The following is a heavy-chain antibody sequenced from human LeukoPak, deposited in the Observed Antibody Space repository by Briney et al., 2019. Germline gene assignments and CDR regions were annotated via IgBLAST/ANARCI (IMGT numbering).Heavy chain of an antibody. V-gene: IGHV1-58*02. D-gene: IGHD5-18*01. CDR3: AADPDTTMAFDC. J-gene: IGHJ4*02. CDR2: IVGDSTDT. CDR1: GFTFTSSS. Sequence: GASVKVSCKASGFTFTSSSIQWIRQARGQHLEWIGWIVGDSTDTYYAQRFQERVTIARDMSTSTAYLELSSLRSEDTAVYYCAADPDTTMAFDCWGQGTLVTVSS.